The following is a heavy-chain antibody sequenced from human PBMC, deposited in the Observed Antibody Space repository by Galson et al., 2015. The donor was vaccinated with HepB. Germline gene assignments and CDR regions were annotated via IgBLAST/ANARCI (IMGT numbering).Heavy chain of an antibody. J-gene: IGHJ4*02. CDR2: VSSSSTYI. Sequence: SLRLSCAASGFTFSTYSMSWVRQAPGKGLEWVSSVSSSSTYIYYADSLKGRFTISRDNAKNSLYLQMNSLRVEDTAVYYCAREGGSGWYNFDYWGQGTLVTVSS. CDR3: AREGGSGWYNFDY. CDR1: GFTFSTYS. V-gene: IGHV3-21*01. D-gene: IGHD6-19*01.